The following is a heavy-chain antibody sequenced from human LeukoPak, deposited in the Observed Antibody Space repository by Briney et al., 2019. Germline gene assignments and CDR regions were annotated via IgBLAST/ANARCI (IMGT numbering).Heavy chain of an antibody. CDR3: AKRSMVRGVQFDAFDL. Sequence: GGSLRLSCAASGFTFSSYGIHWVRQAPGKGLEWVAFVLYDGSLKYYADSVRGRVTISRDNSKNTLYLQMNSLRAEDTAVYYCAKRSMVRGVQFDAFDLWGQGTIVTVSS. V-gene: IGHV3-30*02. CDR1: GFTFSSYG. CDR2: VLYDGSLK. D-gene: IGHD3-10*01. J-gene: IGHJ3*01.